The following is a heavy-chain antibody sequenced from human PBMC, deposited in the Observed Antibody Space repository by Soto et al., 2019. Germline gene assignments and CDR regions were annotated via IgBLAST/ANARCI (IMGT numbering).Heavy chain of an antibody. J-gene: IGHJ3*02. CDR2: IYYSGST. CDR1: GGSVSSGSYY. D-gene: IGHD2-21*02. V-gene: IGHV4-61*01. Sequence: SETLSLTCTVSGGSVSSGSYYWSWIRQPPGKGLEWIGYIYYSGSTNYNPSLKSRVTISVDTSKNQFSLKLSSVTAADTAVYYCARVELLNDAFDIWGQGTMVPVSS. CDR3: ARVELLNDAFDI.